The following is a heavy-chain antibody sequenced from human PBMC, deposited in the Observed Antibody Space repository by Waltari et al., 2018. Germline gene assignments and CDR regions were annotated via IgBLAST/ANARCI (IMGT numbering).Heavy chain of an antibody. CDR2: ISSSSSYI. J-gene: IGHJ2*01. D-gene: IGHD3-3*01. CDR1: GFTFSSYS. Sequence: EVQLVESGGGLVKPGGSLRLSCAASGFTFSSYSMNWFRQAPGKGLEWVSSISSSSSYIYYADSVKGRFTISRDNAKNSLYLQMNSLRAEDTAVYYCARDRGYDFWSGYYTHDWYFDLWGRGTLVTVSS. V-gene: IGHV3-21*01. CDR3: ARDRGYDFWSGYYTHDWYFDL.